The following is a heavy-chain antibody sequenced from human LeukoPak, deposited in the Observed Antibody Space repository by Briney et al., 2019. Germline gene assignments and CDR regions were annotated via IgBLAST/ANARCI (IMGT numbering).Heavy chain of an antibody. V-gene: IGHV1-18*01. CDR3: AKVHCTSTNCNHIWTYFDY. CDR1: GYTFTSHG. Sequence: GASVKVSCKAAGYTFTSHGFIWLRQAPGQGLEWMGWITVNNGYTKYAQELQGRVTMTTDTSTSTAYMELRSLRSDDTAVYYCAKVHCTSTNCNHIWTYFDYWGQGTLVTVSS. D-gene: IGHD2-2*01. J-gene: IGHJ4*02. CDR2: ITVNNGYT.